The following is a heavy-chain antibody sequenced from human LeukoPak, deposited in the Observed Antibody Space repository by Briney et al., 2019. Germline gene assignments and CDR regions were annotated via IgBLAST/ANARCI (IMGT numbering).Heavy chain of an antibody. Sequence: SETLSLTCTVSGDSIRSYYWSWIRQPPGKGLEYIGYIHHSGSTYYNPSLKSRVTISIDTSKNQFSLKLTSVTAADTAVYYCASQLGTHWYLDLWGRGTLVTVSS. D-gene: IGHD3-16*01. J-gene: IGHJ2*01. V-gene: IGHV4-59*01. CDR3: ASQLGTHWYLDL. CDR2: IHHSGST. CDR1: GDSIRSYY.